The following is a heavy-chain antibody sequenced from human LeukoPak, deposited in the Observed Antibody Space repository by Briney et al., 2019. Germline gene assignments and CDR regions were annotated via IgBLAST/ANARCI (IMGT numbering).Heavy chain of an antibody. J-gene: IGHJ4*02. D-gene: IGHD3-10*01. CDR2: IRYDGSNK. Sequence: GGSLRLSYAATGFTFSSYGMPWVREAPGKELEWVAFIRYDGSNKYYADSVKGRFTISRDNSKNTLYLQMNSLRAEDTAVYYCAHGGLYYLDYWGQGTLVTVSS. CDR3: AHGGLYYLDY. V-gene: IGHV3-30*02. CDR1: GFTFSSYG.